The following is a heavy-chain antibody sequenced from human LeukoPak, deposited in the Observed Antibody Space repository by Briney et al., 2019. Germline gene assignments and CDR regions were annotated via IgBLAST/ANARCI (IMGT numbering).Heavy chain of an antibody. CDR2: MNTDGSSI. CDR1: GFTFSSHW. CDR3: ARGGEGYNGPGFN. V-gene: IGHV3-74*01. D-gene: IGHD5-12*01. J-gene: IGHJ4*02. Sequence: PGGSLRLSCAASGFTFSSHWMHLVRQAPGKGLVWVSRMNTDGSSINYADSVKGRFTISRDNAKNTLYLQMNSLRAGDTAVYYCARGGEGYNGPGFNWGQGTLVTVSS.